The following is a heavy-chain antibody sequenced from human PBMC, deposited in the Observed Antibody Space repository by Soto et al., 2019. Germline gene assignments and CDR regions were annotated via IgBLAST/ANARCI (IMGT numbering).Heavy chain of an antibody. J-gene: IGHJ4*02. CDR3: ARGYGDY. Sequence: QVQLVQSEAEVKKPGASVKVSCKTSGYTFTNYAIHWVRQAPGQRLEWMGWINAGNGNTKYSQNFQGRVTITRDTSASTAYMELSSLSSEDTAVYYCARGYGDYWGQGSLVTVSS. CDR2: INAGNGNT. D-gene: IGHD6-25*01. V-gene: IGHV1-3*01. CDR1: GYTFTNYA.